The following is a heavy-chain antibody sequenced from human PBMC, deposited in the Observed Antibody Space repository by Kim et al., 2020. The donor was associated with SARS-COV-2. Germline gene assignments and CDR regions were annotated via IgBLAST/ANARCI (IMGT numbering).Heavy chain of an antibody. Sequence: KGRFTISRDNSKNTLYLQMNSLRAEDTAVYYCARDRIIVVVVAATLHFDYWGQGTLVTVSS. CDR3: ARDRIIVVVVAATLHFDY. D-gene: IGHD2-15*01. V-gene: IGHV3-30*01. J-gene: IGHJ4*02.